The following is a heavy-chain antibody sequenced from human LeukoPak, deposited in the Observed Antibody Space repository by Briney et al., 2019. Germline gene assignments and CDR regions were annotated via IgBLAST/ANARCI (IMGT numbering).Heavy chain of an antibody. Sequence: GGSLRLSCAASGFTFSHAWVRWVRQAPGKGLEWVGRIKSKTDGGTTEYAAPVKGRFTISRDDSKNTLYLQMNSLKTEDTAVYYCTTPRREIAVAGGDYWGQGTLVTVSS. CDR1: GFTFSHAW. V-gene: IGHV3-15*01. CDR3: TTPRREIAVAGGDY. CDR2: IKSKTDGGTT. D-gene: IGHD6-19*01. J-gene: IGHJ4*02.